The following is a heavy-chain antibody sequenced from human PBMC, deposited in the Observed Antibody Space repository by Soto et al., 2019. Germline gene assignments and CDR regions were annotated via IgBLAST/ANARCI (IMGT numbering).Heavy chain of an antibody. V-gene: IGHV3-48*02. CDR1: GFSFSSHS. CDR2: ISSSGSTI. CDR3: ARGGGYCGGTNCYLAY. J-gene: IGHJ4*02. D-gene: IGHD2-21*01. Sequence: EVQLVESGGGLVQPGGSLRLSCAASGFSFSSHSMKWVRQAPGKGLEWVSYISSSGSTIYYADSVKGRFTTSRDNAKNSLYLQMNSLRDDDTAVYYCARGGGYCGGTNCYLAYWGQGALVTVSS.